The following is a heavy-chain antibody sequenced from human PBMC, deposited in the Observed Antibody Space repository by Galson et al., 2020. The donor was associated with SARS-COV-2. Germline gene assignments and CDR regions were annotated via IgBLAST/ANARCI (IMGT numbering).Heavy chain of an antibody. Sequence: GGSLRLSCAASEFMFSTFGMHWVRQGPGKGLEWVAFISFDGNTDYYADSVKGRFTVSRDNSNNKLYLQMNNLRADDTAVYYCVRDRYCTIATCYNWFAPWGQGTLVTVSS. D-gene: IGHD2-8*01. J-gene: IGHJ5*02. CDR3: VRDRYCTIATCYNWFAP. V-gene: IGHV3-33*05. CDR1: EFMFSTFG. CDR2: ISFDGNTD.